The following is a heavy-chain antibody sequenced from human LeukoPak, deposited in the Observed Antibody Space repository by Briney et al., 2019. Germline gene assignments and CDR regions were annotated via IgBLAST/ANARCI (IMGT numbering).Heavy chain of an antibody. CDR3: ARVSDYYYYMDV. V-gene: IGHV4-4*07. CDR1: GGSISSYY. CDR2: IYTSGST. J-gene: IGHJ6*03. D-gene: IGHD3-3*01. Sequence: SETLSLTCSVSGGSISSYYWSWIRQPAGKGLEWIGRIYTSGSTNYNPSLKSRVSMSVDTSKNQFSLKMSSVTAADTAVYYCARVSDYYYYMDVWGKGTTVTISS.